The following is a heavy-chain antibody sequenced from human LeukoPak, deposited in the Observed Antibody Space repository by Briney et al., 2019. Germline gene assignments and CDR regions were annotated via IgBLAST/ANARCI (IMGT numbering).Heavy chain of an antibody. D-gene: IGHD2-2*01. J-gene: IGHJ3*01. CDR3: AKRDCSKTTCYSIGDAFDV. CDR2: IYPDDSET. CDR1: GYTFTSYW. Sequence: GESLKISCEASGYTFTSYWIGWVRQMPGKGLEWMGIIYPDDSETKYSPSFQGHVTISADKSVTTAYLQWSSLKASDTAMYYCAKRDCSKTTCYSIGDAFDVWGQGTMVTVSS. V-gene: IGHV5-51*01.